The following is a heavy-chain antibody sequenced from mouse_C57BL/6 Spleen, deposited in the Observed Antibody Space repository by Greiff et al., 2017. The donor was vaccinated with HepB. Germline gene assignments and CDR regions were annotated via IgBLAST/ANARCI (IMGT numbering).Heavy chain of an antibody. D-gene: IGHD1-1*01. CDR2: INPNNGGT. V-gene: IGHV1-22*01. J-gene: IGHJ2*01. Sequence: VQLKESGPELVKPGASVKMSCKASGYTFTDYNMHWVKQSHGKSLEWIGYINPNNGGTSYNQKFKGKATLTVNKSSSTAYMELRSLTSEDSAVYYCARDLLLRYYFDYWGQGTTLTVSS. CDR3: ARDLLLRYYFDY. CDR1: GYTFTDYN.